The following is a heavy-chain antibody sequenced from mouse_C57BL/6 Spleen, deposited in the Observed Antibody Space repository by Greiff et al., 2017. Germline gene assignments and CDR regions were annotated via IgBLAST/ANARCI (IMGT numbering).Heavy chain of an antibody. Sequence: EVQLQESGPELVKPGASVKMSCKASGYTFTDYNMHWVKQSHGKGLEWIGYINPNNGGTSYNQKFKGKATLTVNKSSSTAYMELRSLTSEVSAVYYCASNDCCYGWFAYWGQGTLVTVSA. CDR3: ASNDCCYGWFAY. V-gene: IGHV1-22*01. D-gene: IGHD2-3*01. CDR1: GYTFTDYN. CDR2: INPNNGGT. J-gene: IGHJ3*01.